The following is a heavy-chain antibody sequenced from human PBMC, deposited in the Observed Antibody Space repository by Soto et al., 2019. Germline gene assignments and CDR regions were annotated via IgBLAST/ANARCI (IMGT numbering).Heavy chain of an antibody. CDR1: GGSISSSSYY. Sequence: SETLSLTCTVSGGSISSSSYYWGWIRQPPGKGLEWIGSIYYSGSTYYNPSLKSRVTISVDTSKNQFSLKLSSVTAADTAVYYCARLFYYGSGSPIDYWGQGTLVTVSS. J-gene: IGHJ4*02. CDR2: IYYSGST. D-gene: IGHD3-10*01. CDR3: ARLFYYGSGSPIDY. V-gene: IGHV4-39*01.